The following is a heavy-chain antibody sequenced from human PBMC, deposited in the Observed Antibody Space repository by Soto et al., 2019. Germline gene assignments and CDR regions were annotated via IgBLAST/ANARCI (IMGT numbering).Heavy chain of an antibody. D-gene: IGHD6-13*01. V-gene: IGHV4-31*01. J-gene: IGHJ6*02. Sequence: QVQLQESGPGLVKPSQTLSLTCTVSGGAVSSSGYYWSWVRQHPGKGLEWIGYIYYTGKTYYNPSLKSLLTISLDTSKNQFSLKLSSVTAADTALYYCARYSSSWNDYYGMDLWGQGTTVTVSS. CDR1: GGAVSSSGYY. CDR3: ARYSSSWNDYYGMDL. CDR2: IYYTGKT.